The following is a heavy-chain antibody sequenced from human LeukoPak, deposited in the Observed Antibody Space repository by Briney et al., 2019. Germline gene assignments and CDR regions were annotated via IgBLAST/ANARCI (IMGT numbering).Heavy chain of an antibody. Sequence: PGGSLRLSCAASGFIFSSFGMSWVRQAPGKGLEWVSTISGGGGSSYYADSVKGRFTISRDNSKNTLYLQMNSLRAEDTAVYYCARVTSTTWTSDYWGQGTLVTVSS. CDR1: GFIFSSFG. CDR2: ISGGGGSS. D-gene: IGHD6-13*01. V-gene: IGHV3-23*01. J-gene: IGHJ4*02. CDR3: ARVTSTTWTSDY.